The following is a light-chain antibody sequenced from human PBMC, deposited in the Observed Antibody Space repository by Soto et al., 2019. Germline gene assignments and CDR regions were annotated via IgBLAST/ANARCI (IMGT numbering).Light chain of an antibody. CDR1: QRPSNSH. CDR3: QQYGNSEII. J-gene: IGKJ5*01. Sequence: EVVLWPSPRALSLSPGERATLSFRASQRPSNSHVAWYLLKPGQAPRLLIFDTSSRATGIPDRFSGSVSGTDFTLTISRLEPEDFAVYYCQQYGNSEIIFGQGTRLEIK. V-gene: IGKV3-20*01. CDR2: DTS.